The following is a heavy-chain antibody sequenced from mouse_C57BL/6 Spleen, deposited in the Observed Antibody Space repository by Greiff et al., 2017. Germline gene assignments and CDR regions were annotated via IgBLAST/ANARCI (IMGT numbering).Heavy chain of an antibody. CDR1: GYTFTDYY. CDR3: ARGEDYDYWFAY. Sequence: EVQRVESGPELVKPGASVKMSCKASGYTFTDYYMHWVKQSPGKSLEWIGYIYPNNGGNGYNQKFKGKATLTVDKSSSTAYMELRSLTSEDSAVYYCARGEDYDYWFAYWGQGTLVTVSA. J-gene: IGHJ3*01. D-gene: IGHD2-4*01. CDR2: IYPNNGGN. V-gene: IGHV1-34*01.